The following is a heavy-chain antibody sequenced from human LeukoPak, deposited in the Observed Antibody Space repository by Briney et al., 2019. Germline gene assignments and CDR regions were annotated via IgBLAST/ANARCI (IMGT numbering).Heavy chain of an antibody. J-gene: IGHJ4*02. Sequence: GGSLRLSCAASGFTFSTYEMNWVRQAPGKGLEWVSYISSSGSTIYYADSVKGRFTISRDNAKNSLYLQMNSLRAEDTAVHYCARGGDSHSGFDYWGQGTLVTVSS. V-gene: IGHV3-48*03. CDR2: ISSSGSTI. D-gene: IGHD4-17*01. CDR1: GFTFSTYE. CDR3: ARGGDSHSGFDY.